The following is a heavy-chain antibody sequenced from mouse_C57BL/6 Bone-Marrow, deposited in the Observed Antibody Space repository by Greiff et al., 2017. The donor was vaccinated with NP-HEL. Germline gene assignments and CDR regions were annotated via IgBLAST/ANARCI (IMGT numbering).Heavy chain of an antibody. CDR3: AGPGDGYFYMDY. D-gene: IGHD2-3*01. Sequence: VQLQQSGAELVKPGASVKMSCKASGYTFTTYPIDWMKQNHGKSLEWIGNFHPYNDDTKYNEKFKGKATLTVEKSSSTVYMQLSRLTSDDSAVYYCAGPGDGYFYMDYWGQGTTLTVSS. CDR1: GYTFTTYP. V-gene: IGHV1-47*01. J-gene: IGHJ2*01. CDR2: FHPYNDDT.